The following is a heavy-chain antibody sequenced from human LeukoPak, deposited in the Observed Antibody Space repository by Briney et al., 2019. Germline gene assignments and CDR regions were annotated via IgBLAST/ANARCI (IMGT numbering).Heavy chain of an antibody. Sequence: ASVKVSCKASGYTFTGYYMHWVRQAPGQGLEWMGWINTNTGNPTYAQGFTGRFVFSLDTSVSTAYLQISSLKAEDTAVYYCARDLLPAAPGLRTNWFDPWGQGTLVTVSS. D-gene: IGHD6-13*01. CDR2: INTNTGNP. CDR1: GYTFTGYY. V-gene: IGHV7-4-1*02. CDR3: ARDLLPAAPGLRTNWFDP. J-gene: IGHJ5*02.